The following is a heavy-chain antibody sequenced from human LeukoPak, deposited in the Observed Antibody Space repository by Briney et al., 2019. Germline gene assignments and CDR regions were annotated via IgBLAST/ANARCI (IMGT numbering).Heavy chain of an antibody. J-gene: IGHJ4*02. CDR1: GFTFSNAW. Sequence: PGGSLRLSCAASGFTFSNAWMSGVRDAPGKGLEWVGRIKSKTDGGTTDYAAPVKGRFTISRDDSKNTLYLQMNSLKTEDTAVYYCNTDRSSYCTNGVCYPFDYWGQRTLVTVSS. V-gene: IGHV3-15*01. D-gene: IGHD2-8*01. CDR2: IKSKTDGGTT. CDR3: NTDRSSYCTNGVCYPFDY.